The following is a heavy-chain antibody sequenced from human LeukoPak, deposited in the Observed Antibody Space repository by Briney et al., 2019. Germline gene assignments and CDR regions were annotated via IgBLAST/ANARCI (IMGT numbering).Heavy chain of an antibody. J-gene: IGHJ4*02. Sequence: AMSWXXXAPGKRLEXVXAISGSGGSTYYADSVKGRFTISRDNSKNTLYLQMNSLRAEDTAVYYCAKNRYCSGGSCYSYFDYWGQGTLVTVSS. CDR3: AKNRYCSGGSCYSYFDY. CDR2: ISGSGGST. V-gene: IGHV3-23*01. D-gene: IGHD2-15*01. CDR1: A.